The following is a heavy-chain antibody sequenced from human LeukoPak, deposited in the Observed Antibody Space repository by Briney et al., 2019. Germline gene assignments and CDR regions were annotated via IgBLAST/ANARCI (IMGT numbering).Heavy chain of an antibody. CDR1: GYTFTGYY. D-gene: IGHD3-10*01. J-gene: IGHJ5*02. CDR3: AIRVGITMVREVTPYLGWFDP. CDR2: INPNSGGT. V-gene: IGHV1-2*02. Sequence: ASVKVSCKASGYTFTGYYMHWVRQAPGQGLEWMGWINPNSGGTNYAQKFQGRVTMTRDTSISTAYMELSRLRSDDTAVYYCAIRVGITMVREVTPYLGWFDPWGQGTLVTVSS.